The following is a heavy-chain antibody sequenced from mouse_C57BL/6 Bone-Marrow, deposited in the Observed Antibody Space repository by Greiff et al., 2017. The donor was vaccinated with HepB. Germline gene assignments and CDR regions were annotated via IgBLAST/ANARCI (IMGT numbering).Heavy chain of an antibody. V-gene: IGHV1-81*01. Sequence: LVESGAELARPGASVKLSCKASGYTFTSYGISWVKQRTGQGLEWIGEIYPRSGNTYYNEKFKGKATLTADKSSSTAYMELRSLTSEDSAVYFCARPATVVAKDWYFDVWGTGTTVTVSS. CDR3: ARPATVVAKDWYFDV. CDR2: IYPRSGNT. D-gene: IGHD1-1*01. J-gene: IGHJ1*03. CDR1: GYTFTSYG.